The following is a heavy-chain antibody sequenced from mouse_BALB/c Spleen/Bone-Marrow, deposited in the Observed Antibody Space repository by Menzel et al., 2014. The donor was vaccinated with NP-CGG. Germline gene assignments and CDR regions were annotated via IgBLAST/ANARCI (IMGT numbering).Heavy chain of an antibody. Sequence: EVQLVESGAELVKPGASVKLSCTAPGFNIKDTYMHWVKQRPEQGLEWIGRIDPANGNTKYDRKFQGKATITADTSSNTAYLQLSSLTSEDTAVYYCANYYYGSSLFAYWGQGTLVTVSA. CDR3: ANYYYGSSLFAY. CDR2: IDPANGNT. CDR1: GFNIKDTY. D-gene: IGHD1-1*01. J-gene: IGHJ3*01. V-gene: IGHV14-3*02.